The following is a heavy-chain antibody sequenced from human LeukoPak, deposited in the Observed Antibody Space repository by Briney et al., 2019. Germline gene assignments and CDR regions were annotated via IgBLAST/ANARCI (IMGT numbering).Heavy chain of an antibody. J-gene: IGHJ3*02. CDR3: ARDQWPSITMIVVVHDAFDI. CDR1: GYTLTELS. D-gene: IGHD3-22*01. Sequence: SCKVSGYTLTELSMHWVRQAPGKGLEWVAVISYDGSNKYYADSVKGRFTISRDNSKNTLYLQMNSLRAEDTAVYYCARDQWPSITMIVVVHDAFDIWGQGTMVTVSS. CDR2: ISYDGSNK. V-gene: IGHV3-30-3*01.